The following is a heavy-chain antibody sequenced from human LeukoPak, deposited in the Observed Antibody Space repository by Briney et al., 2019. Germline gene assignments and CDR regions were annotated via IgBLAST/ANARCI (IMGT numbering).Heavy chain of an antibody. Sequence: GESLKISCKGSRYSFTSYWIAWVRQMPGKGLEWMGIIYPGAADTRYSPSFQGQVTISADKSISTAYLQWSSLKASDTAMFYCARPRTGRLHTFTAMSTDGGEPISYFDYWGQGTLVTVSS. D-gene: IGHD5-18*01. V-gene: IGHV5-51*01. CDR2: IYPGAADT. CDR1: RYSFTSYW. CDR3: ARPRTGRLHTFTAMSTDGGEPISYFDY. J-gene: IGHJ4*02.